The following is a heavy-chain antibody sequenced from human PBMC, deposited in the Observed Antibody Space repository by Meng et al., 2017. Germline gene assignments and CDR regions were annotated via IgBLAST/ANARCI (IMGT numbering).Heavy chain of an antibody. CDR2: IYWNDDK. CDR1: VFSLSTSGVG. CDR3: AHLERYCSGGSCQAIEYYYYYGMDV. V-gene: IGHV2-5*01. Sequence: SGPTLVKPTQTLTLTCTFSVFSLSTSGVGVGWIRQPPGKALEWLALIYWNDDKRYSPSLKSRLTITKDTSKNQVVLTMTNMDPVDTATYYCAHLERYCSGGSCQAIEYYYYYGMDVWGQGTTVTVSS. D-gene: IGHD2-15*01. J-gene: IGHJ6*02.